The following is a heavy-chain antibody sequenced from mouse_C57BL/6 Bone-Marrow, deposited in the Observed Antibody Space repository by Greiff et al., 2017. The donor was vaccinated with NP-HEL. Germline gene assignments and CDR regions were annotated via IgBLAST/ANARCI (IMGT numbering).Heavy chain of an antibody. CDR1: GYTFTSYW. CDR2: IHPNSGST. D-gene: IGHD2-4*01. CDR3: ARRGLRPIAMGC. V-gene: IGHV1-64*01. J-gene: IGHJ4*01. Sequence: VKLQQPGAELVKPGASVKLSCKASGYTFTSYWMHWVKQRPGQGLEWIGMIHPNSGSTNYNEKFKSKATLTVDKSTSTAYMQLSSLTSEDSAVYYCARRGLRPIAMGCWGQGTSVTVSS.